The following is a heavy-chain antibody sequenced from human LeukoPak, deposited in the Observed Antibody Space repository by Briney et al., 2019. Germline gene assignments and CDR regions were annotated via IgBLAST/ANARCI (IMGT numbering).Heavy chain of an antibody. J-gene: IGHJ4*02. CDR1: GYTFTSYA. D-gene: IGHD3-9*01. CDR2: INAGNGNT. Sequence: ASVKVSCKASGYTFTSYAMHWVRQAPGQRLEWMGWINAGNGNTKYSQKFQGRVTITTDTSTTTAYMELRSLRSDDTAVYYCARGDDILTDHYKGLDYWGLGTLVTVSS. CDR3: ARGDDILTDHYKGLDY. V-gene: IGHV1-3*01.